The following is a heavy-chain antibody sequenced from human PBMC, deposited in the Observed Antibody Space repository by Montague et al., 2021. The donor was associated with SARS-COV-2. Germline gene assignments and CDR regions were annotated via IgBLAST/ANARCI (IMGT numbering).Heavy chain of an antibody. CDR3: ARSVAAAGPGSFDI. Sequence: SETLSLTCSVSGASSRTYYRNWIRQAPGQGLEWIGYVYYTGDTNSNHSPSGRTPISLDASEAQFSLNIHSMTAADTAISYCARSVAAAGPGSFDIWGQGTIVTVSS. CDR2: VYYTGDT. CDR1: GASSRTYY. D-gene: IGHD6-13*01. J-gene: IGHJ3*02. V-gene: IGHV4-59*01.